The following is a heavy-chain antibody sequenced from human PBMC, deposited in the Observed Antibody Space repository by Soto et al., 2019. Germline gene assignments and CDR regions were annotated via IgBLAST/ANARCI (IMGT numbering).Heavy chain of an antibody. CDR2: IKSKTDGGTI. CDR3: ARGWSHFDY. J-gene: IGHJ4*02. Sequence: GGSLRLSCVASGFTFSDAWMSWVRQAPGKGLEWVGRIKSKTDGGTIDYAAPVKGRFTISRDNAKSSLYLQMNSLRAEDTAVYYCARGWSHFDYWGQGTLVTVSS. V-gene: IGHV3-15*01. CDR1: GFTFSDAW.